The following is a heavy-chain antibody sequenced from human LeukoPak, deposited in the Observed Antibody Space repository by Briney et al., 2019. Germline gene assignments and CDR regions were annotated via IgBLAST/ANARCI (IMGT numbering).Heavy chain of an antibody. CDR3: ARDREGRSSS. J-gene: IGHJ5*02. V-gene: IGHV4-34*01. CDR1: GGSFSGYY. D-gene: IGHD6-6*01. CDR2: INHSGST. Sequence: PSETLSLTCAVYGGSFSGYYWSWIRQPPGKGLEWIGEINHSGSTNYNPSLKSRVTISVDTSKNQFSLKLSSVTAADTAVYYCARDREGRSSSWGQGTLVTVSS.